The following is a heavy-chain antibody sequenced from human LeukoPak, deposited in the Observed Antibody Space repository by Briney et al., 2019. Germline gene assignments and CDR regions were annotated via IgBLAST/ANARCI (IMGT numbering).Heavy chain of an antibody. J-gene: IGHJ5*02. V-gene: IGHV1-69*05. CDR1: GGTFSSYA. D-gene: IGHD2-21*02. CDR2: IIPIFGTA. Sequence: GASVKVSCKASGGTFSSYAISWVRQAPGQGLEWMGGIIPIFGTANYAQKFQGRVTITTDESTSTAYMELSSLRSEDTAVYYCASAYCGGDCYSGGNWLDPWGQGTLVTVSS. CDR3: ASAYCGGDCYSGGNWLDP.